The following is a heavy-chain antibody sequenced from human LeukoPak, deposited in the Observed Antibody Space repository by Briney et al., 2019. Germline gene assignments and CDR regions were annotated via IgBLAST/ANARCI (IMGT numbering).Heavy chain of an antibody. D-gene: IGHD1-14*01. CDR3: ASGTFGDLDY. Sequence: GGSLRLSCAASGFTFSTYGLHWVRQAPGKGLEWVAVISYDGSNKYYADSVKGRFTISRDNSKNTLYLQMNSLRAEDTAVYYCASGTFGDLDYWGQGTLVTVSS. CDR1: GFTFSTYG. CDR2: ISYDGSNK. V-gene: IGHV3-30-3*01. J-gene: IGHJ4*02.